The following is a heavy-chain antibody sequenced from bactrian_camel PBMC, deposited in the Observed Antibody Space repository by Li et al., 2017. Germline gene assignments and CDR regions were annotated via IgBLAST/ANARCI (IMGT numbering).Heavy chain of an antibody. CDR2: QDKEGFT. CDR3: AADWTRAVFFANVPDFAF. CDR1: ESALGSVG. J-gene: IGHJ6*01. D-gene: IGHD3*01. V-gene: IGHV3S55*01. Sequence: HVQLVESGGGSVQAGGTLRLSCARSESALGSVGCMGWFRQAPGKEREGVAAQDKEGFTSYADSVKGRFTVSRDVANNVLYLEMKDLKSEDSAMYYCAADWTRAVFFANVPDFAFSGPGTQVTVS.